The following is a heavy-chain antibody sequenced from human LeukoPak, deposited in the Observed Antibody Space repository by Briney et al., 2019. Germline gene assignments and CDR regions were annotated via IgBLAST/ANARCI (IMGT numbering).Heavy chain of an antibody. J-gene: IGHJ4*02. D-gene: IGHD4-17*01. CDR3: AAGLNDYGDYDLDY. CDR2: IYHSGST. CDR1: GGSFSGYY. Sequence: SETLSLTCAVYGGSFSGYYWSWIRQPPGKGLEWIGEIYHSGSTNYNPSLKSRVTISVDKSKNQFSLKLSSVTAADTAVYYCAAGLNDYGDYDLDYWGQGTLVTVSS. V-gene: IGHV4-34*01.